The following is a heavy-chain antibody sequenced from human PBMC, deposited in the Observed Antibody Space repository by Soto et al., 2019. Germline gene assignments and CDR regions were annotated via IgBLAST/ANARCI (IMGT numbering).Heavy chain of an antibody. D-gene: IGHD3-22*01. Sequence: ASVKVSCKASGGTFSSYAISWVRQAPGQGLEWMGGIIPIFGTANYAQKFQGRVTITADESTSTAYMELSSLRSEDTAVYYCARDHPRGYYDSSGYLDAFGIWGQGTMVTVS. CDR1: GGTFSSYA. V-gene: IGHV1-69*13. CDR3: ARDHPRGYYDSSGYLDAFGI. J-gene: IGHJ3*02. CDR2: IIPIFGTA.